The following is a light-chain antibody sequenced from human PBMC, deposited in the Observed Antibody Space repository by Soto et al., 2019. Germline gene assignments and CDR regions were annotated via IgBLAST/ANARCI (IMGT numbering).Light chain of an antibody. V-gene: IGKV1-9*01. Sequence: DIQLTQSPSFLSAFVGDTVTITCRASQAMCTYLAWYQQNPGKVPKLLIRSASTLQSGVPPRFSGGESGTEFTLTISTLQPDDSGIYYCQQLNGYQLAFGGGTNVEIK. CDR3: QQLNGYQLA. CDR2: SAS. J-gene: IGKJ4*01. CDR1: QAMCTY.